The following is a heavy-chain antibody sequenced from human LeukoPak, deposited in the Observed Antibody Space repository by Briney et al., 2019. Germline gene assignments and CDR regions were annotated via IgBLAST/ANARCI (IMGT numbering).Heavy chain of an antibody. CDR2: IWYDGSNK. J-gene: IGHJ4*02. D-gene: IGHD3/OR15-3a*01. Sequence: GGSLRLSCAASGLTFSSYGMHWVRQAPGKGLEWVAVIWYDGSNKYYADSVKGRFTISRDNSKNTLYLQMNSLRAEDTAVYYCARGTRRYYFDYWGQGTLVTVSS. CDR1: GLTFSSYG. CDR3: ARGTRRYYFDY. V-gene: IGHV3-33*01.